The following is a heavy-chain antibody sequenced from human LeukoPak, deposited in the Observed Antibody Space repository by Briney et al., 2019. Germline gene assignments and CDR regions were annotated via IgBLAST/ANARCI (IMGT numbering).Heavy chain of an antibody. D-gene: IGHD6-6*01. CDR2: ISAYNGNT. Sequence: ASVKVSCKGSGYTFTDYYMHWVRQAPGQGLEWMGWISAYNGNTNYAQKLQGRVTMTTDTSTSTAYVELRSLRSDDTAVYYCARMRAARLWDYWGQGTLVTVSS. V-gene: IGHV1-18*04. CDR1: GYTFTDYY. CDR3: ARMRAARLWDY. J-gene: IGHJ4*02.